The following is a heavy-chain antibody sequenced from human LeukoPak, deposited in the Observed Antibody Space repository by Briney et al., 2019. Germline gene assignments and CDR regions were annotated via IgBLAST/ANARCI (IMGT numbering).Heavy chain of an antibody. CDR1: GDAMSGYY. D-gene: IGHD2-15*01. CDR2: IHHSGST. V-gene: IGHV4-34*01. J-gene: IGHJ6*03. CDR3: ARDRWLDSYHYMDV. Sequence: PSETLSLTCASYGDAMSGYYWSWIRQAPGKGLEWIGEIHHSGSTNYNPSLKSRVTISVDTSKNQSSLKLSSVTAADTAVYYCARDRWLDSYHYMDVWGKGTTVTVSS.